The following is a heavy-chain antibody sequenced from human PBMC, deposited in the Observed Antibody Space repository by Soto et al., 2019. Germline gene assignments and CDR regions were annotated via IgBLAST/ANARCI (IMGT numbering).Heavy chain of an antibody. D-gene: IGHD3-16*01. J-gene: IGHJ6*02. CDR3: ARGLGGRMDD. Sequence: QVQLVQSGAEVKKPGSSVRVSCKASGTIFSRYTISWVRQAPGQGLEWMGRIIPILGETNSAQKFQGRVTLTPDKSTNTAYMELNSLRLEDTAVYYCARGLGGRMDDWGQGTTVTVSS. CDR2: IIPILGET. CDR1: GTIFSRYT. V-gene: IGHV1-69*08.